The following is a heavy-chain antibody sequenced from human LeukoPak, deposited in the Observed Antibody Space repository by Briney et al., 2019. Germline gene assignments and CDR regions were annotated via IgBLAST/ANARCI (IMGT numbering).Heavy chain of an antibody. J-gene: IGHJ6*03. V-gene: IGHV3-20*04. CDR1: GFTFDDYG. D-gene: IGHD2-2*01. CDR2: INWNGGST. Sequence: PGGSLRLSCAASGFTFDDYGMSWVRQAPGKGLEWVSGINWNGGSTGYADSVKGRFTISRDNAKNSLYLQMNSLRAEDTALYYCARAKCSSTSCYGNYYYYMDVWGKGTTVIVSS. CDR3: ARAKCSSTSCYGNYYYYMDV.